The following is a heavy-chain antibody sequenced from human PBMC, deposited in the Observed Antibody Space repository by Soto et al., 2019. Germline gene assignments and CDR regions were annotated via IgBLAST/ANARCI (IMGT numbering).Heavy chain of an antibody. CDR2: IYYSGST. CDR1: GGSISSYY. Sequence: SETLSLTCTVSGGSISSYYWSWIRQPPGKGLEWIGYIYYSGSTNYNPSLKSRVTISVDTSKNQFSLKLSSVTAADTAVYYCARLYGDYVLYYYHYMDVWGKGTTVTVSS. CDR3: ARLYGDYVLYYYHYMDV. D-gene: IGHD4-17*01. J-gene: IGHJ6*03. V-gene: IGHV4-59*08.